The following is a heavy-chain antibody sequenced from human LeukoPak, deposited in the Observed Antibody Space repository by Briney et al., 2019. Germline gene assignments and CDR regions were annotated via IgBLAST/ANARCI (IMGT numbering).Heavy chain of an antibody. J-gene: IGHJ4*02. D-gene: IGHD7-27*01. Sequence: ASVKVSCKASGYTFIDYYIHWVRQSPGQGLDWMGRINPNIPNTDDTDYAQNFQGRVTMTRDKSISTVFMELSRLTSDDTAEYYCARDLPSTSNWELDYWGQGTLVTVSS. CDR1: GYTFIDYY. CDR3: ARDLPSTSNWELDY. V-gene: IGHV1-2*06. CDR2: INPNIPNTDDT.